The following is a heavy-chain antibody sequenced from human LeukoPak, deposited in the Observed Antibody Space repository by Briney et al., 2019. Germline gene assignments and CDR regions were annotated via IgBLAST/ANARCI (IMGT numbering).Heavy chain of an antibody. J-gene: IGHJ4*02. CDR3: ARFQTDRARELRDFDY. D-gene: IGHD1-7*01. V-gene: IGHV1-18*01. Sequence: ASVKVSCKASGYTFTSYGISWVRQAPGQGLEWMGWISAYNGNTSYAQKLQGRVTMTTDTSTSTAYMELRSLRSDDTAVYYCARFQTDRARELRDFDYWGQGTLVTVSS. CDR1: GYTFTSYG. CDR2: ISAYNGNT.